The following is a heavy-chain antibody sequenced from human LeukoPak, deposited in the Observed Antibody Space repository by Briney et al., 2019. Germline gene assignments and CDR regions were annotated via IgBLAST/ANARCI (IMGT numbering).Heavy chain of an antibody. Sequence: GASVKVSCKASGYTFNNYGINWVRQATGQGLEWMGWMNPNSGNTGYAQKFQGRVTMTRNTSMSTAYMELSSLRSEDTAVYYCARGAHSSSWYEYYYYGMDVWGQGTTVTVSS. CDR2: MNPNSGNT. V-gene: IGHV1-8*02. CDR1: GYTFNNYG. D-gene: IGHD6-13*01. CDR3: ARGAHSSSWYEYYYYGMDV. J-gene: IGHJ6*02.